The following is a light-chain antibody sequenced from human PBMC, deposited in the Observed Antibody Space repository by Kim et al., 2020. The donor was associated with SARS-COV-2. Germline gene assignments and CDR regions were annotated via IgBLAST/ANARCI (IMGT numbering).Light chain of an antibody. CDR2: DVS. CDR1: SSDIGGYDF. Sequence: QSVTISCTGTSSDIGGYDFVSWYQQHPGKAPKLIISDVSKRPSGVPDRFSGSKSGNSASLTVSGLQAEDEADYYCAAWDDSLSGYVFGTGTKVTVL. CDR3: AAWDDSLSGYV. J-gene: IGLJ1*01. V-gene: IGLV2-8*01.